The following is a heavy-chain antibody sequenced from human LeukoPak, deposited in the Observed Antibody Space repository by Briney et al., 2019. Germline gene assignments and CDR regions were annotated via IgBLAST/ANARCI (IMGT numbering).Heavy chain of an antibody. CDR2: ISYDGSNK. CDR3: ARDRVATGDAFDI. CDR1: GFTFSSYA. Sequence: PGRSLRLSCAASGFTFSSYAMHWVRQAPGKGLEWVAVISYDGSNKYYADSVKGRFTISRDNSKNTLYLQTNSLRAEDTAVYYCARDRVATGDAFDIWGQGTMVTVSS. D-gene: IGHD4-23*01. V-gene: IGHV3-30*04. J-gene: IGHJ3*02.